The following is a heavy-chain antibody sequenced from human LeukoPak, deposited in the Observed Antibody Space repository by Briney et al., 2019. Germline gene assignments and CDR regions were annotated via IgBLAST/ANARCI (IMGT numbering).Heavy chain of an antibody. CDR2: INHNGKT. J-gene: IGHJ5*01. CDR1: GGSFSGYY. Sequence: SETLSLTCGVHGGSFSGYYCNWIRQSPGKGLEWFGHINHNGKTNYNPSLKSRVTISVDTSKNQFSLTLTSVTAADTAVYFCARGWGGFDSWGQGTLVTVSS. D-gene: IGHD3-16*01. CDR3: ARGWGGFDS. V-gene: IGHV4-34*01.